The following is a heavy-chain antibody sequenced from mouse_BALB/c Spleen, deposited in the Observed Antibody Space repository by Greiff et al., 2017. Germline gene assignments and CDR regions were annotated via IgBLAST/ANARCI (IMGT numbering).Heavy chain of an antibody. V-gene: IGHV1-77*01. Sequence: QVQLKESGAELARPGASVKLSCKASGYTFTDYYINWVKQRTGQGLEWIGEIYPGSGNTYYNEKFKGKATLTADKSSSTAYMQLSSLTSEDSAVYFCARLYYYGSSYFDYWGQGTTLTVSS. CDR3: ARLYYYGSSYFDY. CDR2: IYPGSGNT. J-gene: IGHJ2*01. D-gene: IGHD1-1*01. CDR1: GYTFTDYY.